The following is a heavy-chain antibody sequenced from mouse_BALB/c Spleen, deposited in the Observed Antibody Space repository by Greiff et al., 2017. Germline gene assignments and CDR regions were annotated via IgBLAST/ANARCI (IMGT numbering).Heavy chain of an antibody. CDR3: ARPHYYGPFAY. J-gene: IGHJ3*01. Sequence: EVNLVESGGDLVKPGGSLKLSCAASGFTFSSYGMSWVRQTPDKRLEWVATISSGGSYTYYPDSVKGRFTISRDNAKNTLYLQMSSLKSEDTAMYYCARPHYYGPFAYWGQGTLVTVSA. D-gene: IGHD1-2*01. CDR2: ISSGGSYT. CDR1: GFTFSSYG. V-gene: IGHV5-6*01.